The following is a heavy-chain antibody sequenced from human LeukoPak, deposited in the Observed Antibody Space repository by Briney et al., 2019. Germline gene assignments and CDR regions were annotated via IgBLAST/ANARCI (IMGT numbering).Heavy chain of an antibody. CDR1: GGSISSTSYY. D-gene: IGHD3-22*01. V-gene: IGHV4-39*01. CDR2: IYYSGST. J-gene: IGHJ6*03. Sequence: PSETLSLTCTVSGGSISSTSYYRGSIRQPPGKWMEWIGSIYYSGSTYYNPSLKSRVTISVDTSKNQFSLKLSSVTAADTAVYYCARLNYYDSCGYLRSEGFKGSGYYYYYYMDVWGKGTTVTVSS. CDR3: ARLNYYDSCGYLRSEGFKGSGYYYYYYMDV.